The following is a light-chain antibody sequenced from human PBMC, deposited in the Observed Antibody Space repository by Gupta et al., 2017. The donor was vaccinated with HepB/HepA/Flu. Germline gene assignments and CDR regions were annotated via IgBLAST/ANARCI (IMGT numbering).Light chain of an antibody. CDR3: CSYAGSYTFPYV. Sequence: QSALTQPRPVSGSPGQSVTISCTGTSSDVGGYNYVSWYQQHPGKAPKLMIYDVSKRPSGVPDRFSGSKSGNTASLTISGLQAEDEADYYCCSYAGSYTFPYVFGTGTKVTVL. CDR1: SSDVGGYNY. V-gene: IGLV2-11*01. J-gene: IGLJ1*01. CDR2: DVS.